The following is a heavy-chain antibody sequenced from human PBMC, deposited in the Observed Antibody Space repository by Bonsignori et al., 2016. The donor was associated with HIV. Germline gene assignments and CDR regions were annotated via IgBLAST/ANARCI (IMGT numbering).Heavy chain of an antibody. Sequence: WVRQAPGQGLEWMGIINPSGDSKTYAQKLQGRITMTRDTSTSTVYMELNSLISEDTAVYYCARGYSDSWFRSDFWGQGTLVTVSS. J-gene: IGHJ4*02. CDR2: INPSGDSK. V-gene: IGHV1-46*01. CDR3: ARGYSDSWFRSDF. D-gene: IGHD6-19*01.